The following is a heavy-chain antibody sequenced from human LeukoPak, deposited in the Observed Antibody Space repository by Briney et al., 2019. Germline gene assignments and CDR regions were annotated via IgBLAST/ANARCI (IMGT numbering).Heavy chain of an antibody. Sequence: GGSLRLSCAASGFIFSSFSVNWVRQAPGKGLEWVSSISTSGGLSSVYYADSVKGRFTISRDNSKNTLYLQMNSLRAEDTAVYYCARSSGNYYDSSGYYYFDYWGQGTLVTVSS. CDR2: ISTSGGLSSV. D-gene: IGHD3-22*01. CDR1: GFIFSSFS. V-gene: IGHV3-21*01. J-gene: IGHJ4*02. CDR3: ARSSGNYYDSSGYYYFDY.